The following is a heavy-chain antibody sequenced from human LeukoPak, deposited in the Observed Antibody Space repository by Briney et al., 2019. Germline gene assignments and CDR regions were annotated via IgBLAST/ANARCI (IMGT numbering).Heavy chain of an antibody. CDR2: ISWNSGSI. D-gene: IGHD3-16*01. CDR3: ARGGGLDV. CDR1: GFTFDDYA. J-gene: IGHJ6*02. V-gene: IGHV3-9*01. Sequence: PGRSLRLSCAASGFTFDDYAMHWVRQAPGKGLEWVSGISWNSGSIGYADSVKGRFTISRDNAKNSLYLQMSNLRAKDTAVYFCARGGGLDVWGQGATVTVSS.